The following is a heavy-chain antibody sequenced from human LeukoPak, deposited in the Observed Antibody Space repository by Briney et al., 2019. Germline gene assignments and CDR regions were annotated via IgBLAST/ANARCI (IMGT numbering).Heavy chain of an antibody. CDR2: ISYDGSNK. V-gene: IGHV3-30*03. D-gene: IGHD3-22*01. J-gene: IGHJ4*02. Sequence: RTGGSLRLSCAASGFTFSSYWMHWVRQAPGKGLEWVAVISYDGSNKYYADSVKGRFTISRDNAKNSLYLQMNSLRAEDTAVYYCARDYYDSSGYYPDWGQGTLVTVSS. CDR3: ARDYYDSSGYYPD. CDR1: GFTFSSYW.